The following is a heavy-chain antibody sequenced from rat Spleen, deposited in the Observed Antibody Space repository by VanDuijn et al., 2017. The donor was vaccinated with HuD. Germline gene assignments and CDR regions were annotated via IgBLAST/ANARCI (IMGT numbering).Heavy chain of an antibody. CDR3: ARDDTTGIGFDY. CDR2: IWTGGST. V-gene: IGHV2-30*01. CDR1: GFSLTSYH. Sequence: QVQMKETGPGLVQTTQTLSVTCTVSGFSLTSYHVSWVRQPPGKGLGWMGVIWTGGSTDYNSALKSRLSISRDTSKSQVFLKMNSLQTEDIATYYCARDDTTGIGFDYWGQGVMVTVSS. J-gene: IGHJ2*01. D-gene: IGHD1-9*01.